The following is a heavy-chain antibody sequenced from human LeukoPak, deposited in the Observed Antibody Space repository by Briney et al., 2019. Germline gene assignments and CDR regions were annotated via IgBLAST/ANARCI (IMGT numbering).Heavy chain of an antibody. D-gene: IGHD1-26*01. CDR3: ARGGTSGSLIY. Sequence: GGSLRLSCAGSGFTFSNAWMSWVRQAPGKGLVWVSRINSDGGSTGYADSVKGRFTISRDNAKSTLYLQMNSLRAEDTALYYCARGGTSGSLIYWGQGTLVTVSS. V-gene: IGHV3-74*01. CDR2: INSDGGST. J-gene: IGHJ4*02. CDR1: GFTFSNAW.